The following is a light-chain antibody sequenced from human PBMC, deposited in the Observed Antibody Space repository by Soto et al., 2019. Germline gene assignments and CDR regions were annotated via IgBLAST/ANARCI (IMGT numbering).Light chain of an antibody. Sequence: DIRMSQSPSTLSASVGDRVTITCRASQSISSWLAWYQQKPGKAPKLLIYKASTLKSGVPSRFSGGGSGTEFTLTISSLQPDDFATYYCQHYNSYSEAFGQGTTVDIK. CDR3: QHYNSYSEA. CDR1: QSISSW. V-gene: IGKV1-5*03. CDR2: KAS. J-gene: IGKJ1*01.